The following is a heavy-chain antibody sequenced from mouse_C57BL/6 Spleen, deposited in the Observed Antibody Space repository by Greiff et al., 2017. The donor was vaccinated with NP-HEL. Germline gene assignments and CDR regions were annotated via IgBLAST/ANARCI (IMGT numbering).Heavy chain of an antibody. CDR1: GFTFSDYY. J-gene: IGHJ3*01. CDR2: INYDGSST. Sequence: EVHLVESEGGLVQPGSSMKLSCTASGFTFSDYYMAWVRQVPEKGLEWVANINYDGSSTYYLDSLKSRFIISRDNAKNILYLQMSSLKSEDTATYYCARGGVGGAWFAYWGQGTLVTVSA. V-gene: IGHV5-16*01. CDR3: ARGGVGGAWFAY.